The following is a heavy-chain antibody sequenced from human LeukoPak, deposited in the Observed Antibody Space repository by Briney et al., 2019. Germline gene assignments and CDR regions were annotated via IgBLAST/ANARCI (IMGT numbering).Heavy chain of an antibody. J-gene: IGHJ4*02. CDR3: ARVGPDYYGSGSSFRFDY. CDR2: IYYSGST. Sequence: SSETLSLTCTVSGGSISRGDYYWSWIRKPPGKGLERIGYIYYSGSTYYNPSLKSRVTISVDTSKNQFSLKLSSVTAADTAVYYCARVGPDYYGSGSSFRFDYWGQGTLVTVSS. V-gene: IGHV4-30-4*01. D-gene: IGHD3-10*01. CDR1: GGSISRGDYY.